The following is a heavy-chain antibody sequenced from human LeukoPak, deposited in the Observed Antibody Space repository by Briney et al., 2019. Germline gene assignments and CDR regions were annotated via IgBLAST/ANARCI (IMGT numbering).Heavy chain of an antibody. CDR1: GGSFSGYS. Sequence: SETLSLTCAVYGGSFSGYSWSWIRQPPGKGLEWIGEINHSGSTNYNPSLKSRVTISVDTSKHQFSLKLSSVPAADTAVYYCARGRKSSSWYVGFDYWGQGTLVTVSS. CDR2: INHSGST. D-gene: IGHD6-13*01. J-gene: IGHJ4*02. V-gene: IGHV4-34*01. CDR3: ARGRKSSSWYVGFDY.